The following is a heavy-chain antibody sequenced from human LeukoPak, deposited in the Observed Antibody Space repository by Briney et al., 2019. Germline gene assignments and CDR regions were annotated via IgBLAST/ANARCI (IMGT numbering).Heavy chain of an antibody. J-gene: IGHJ4*02. V-gene: IGHV4-59*06. D-gene: IGHD2-2*01. Sequence: SETLSLTCTVSGGSISSYYWSWIRQHPGKGLEWIGYIYYSGSTYYNPSLKSRVTISVDTSKNQFSLKLSSVTAADTAMYYCASQDSTSCYGFWGQGTLVTVSS. CDR2: IYYSGST. CDR3: ASQDSTSCYGF. CDR1: GGSISSYY.